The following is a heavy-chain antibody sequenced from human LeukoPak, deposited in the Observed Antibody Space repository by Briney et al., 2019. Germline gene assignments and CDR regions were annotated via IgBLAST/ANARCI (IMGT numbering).Heavy chain of an antibody. Sequence: GGSLRLSCAASGFSFRDYYMSWIRQAPGKGLEWISYISTDSVYTNYADPVKGRFTISRDNAKNSLYLQLNSLRAEDTAVYYCARETHGTGDQWGQGTLVTVSS. J-gene: IGHJ4*02. D-gene: IGHD3-10*01. CDR1: GFSFRDYY. CDR3: ARETHGTGDQ. V-gene: IGHV3-11*05. CDR2: ISTDSVYT.